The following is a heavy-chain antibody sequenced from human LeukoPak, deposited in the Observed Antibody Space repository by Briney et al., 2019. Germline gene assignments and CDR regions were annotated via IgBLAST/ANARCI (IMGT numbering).Heavy chain of an antibody. V-gene: IGHV1-69*05. Sequence: SVKVSCKASGGTFSSYAISWVRQAPGQGLEWMGGIIPIFGTANYAQKFQGRVTTTTDESTSTAYMELSSLRSEDTAVYYCASPGASSSWYSPFDYWGQGTLVTVSS. CDR2: IIPIFGTA. D-gene: IGHD6-13*01. CDR3: ASPGASSSWYSPFDY. CDR1: GGTFSSYA. J-gene: IGHJ4*02.